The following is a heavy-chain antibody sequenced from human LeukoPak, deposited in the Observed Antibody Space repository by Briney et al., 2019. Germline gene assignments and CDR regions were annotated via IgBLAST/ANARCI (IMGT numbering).Heavy chain of an antibody. D-gene: IGHD2-15*01. CDR1: GFTLSSDG. CDR2: ISYDGSNK. J-gene: IGHJ6*02. V-gene: IGHV3-30*18. Sequence: VGSLRLSCAASGFTLSSDGMHWVRQAPGKGLEWVAVISYDGSNKYYADSVKGRFTISRDNSKNTLYLQMNSLRAEDTAVYYCAKDGLSVVYYYYGMDVWGQGTTVTVSS. CDR3: AKDGLSVVYYYYGMDV.